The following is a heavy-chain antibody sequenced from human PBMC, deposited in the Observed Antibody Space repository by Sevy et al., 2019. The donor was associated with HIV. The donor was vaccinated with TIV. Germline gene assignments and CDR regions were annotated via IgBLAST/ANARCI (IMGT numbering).Heavy chain of an antibody. CDR2: INHSGST. D-gene: IGHD2-2*01. V-gene: IGHV4-34*01. CDR1: GGSFSGYY. J-gene: IGHJ6*02. Sequence: SETLSLTCAVYGGSFSGYYWSWIRQPPGKGLEWIGEINHSGSTNYNPSLKSRVTISVDTSKNQFSLKLSSVTAADTAVYYCARGGIVVVPAAMGTRGYSYGFLPHYYYGMDVWGQWTTVTVSS. CDR3: ARGGIVVVPAAMGTRGYSYGFLPHYYYGMDV.